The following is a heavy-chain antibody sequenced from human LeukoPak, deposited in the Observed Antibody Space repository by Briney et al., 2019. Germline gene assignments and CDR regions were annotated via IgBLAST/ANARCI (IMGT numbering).Heavy chain of an antibody. V-gene: IGHV4-59*01. D-gene: IGHD2-2*01. CDR1: GGSISSYY. CDR2: IYYSGST. CDR3: ASEGGGSTSGYWFDP. J-gene: IGHJ5*02. Sequence: SETLSLPCTVSGGSISSYYWSWIRQPPGKGLEWVGYIYYSGSTNYNPSLKSRVTISVDTSKNQFSLKLSSVTAADTAVYYCASEGGGSTSGYWFDPWGQGTLVTVSS.